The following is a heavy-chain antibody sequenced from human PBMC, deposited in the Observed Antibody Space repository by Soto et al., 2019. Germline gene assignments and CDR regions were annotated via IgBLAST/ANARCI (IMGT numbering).Heavy chain of an antibody. D-gene: IGHD2-2*01. Sequence: QVQLVQSGAEVKKPGSSVKVSCKASGGTFSSYAISWVRQAPGQVLEWMGGIIPIFGTANYAQKFQGRVTISADEYTSTAYMELSRLRSEDTAVYYCAKLPAADYYYGMDVWGQGTTVTVSS. CDR2: IIPIFGTA. V-gene: IGHV1-69*12. CDR1: GGTFSSYA. J-gene: IGHJ6*02. CDR3: AKLPAADYYYGMDV.